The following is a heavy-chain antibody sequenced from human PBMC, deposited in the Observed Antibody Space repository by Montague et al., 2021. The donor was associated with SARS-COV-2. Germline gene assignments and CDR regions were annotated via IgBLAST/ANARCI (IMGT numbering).Heavy chain of an antibody. CDR2: IYYSGST. V-gene: IGHV4-59*01. J-gene: IGHJ6*02. D-gene: IGHD6-13*01. CDR3: ARGGGYYNYGLDV. CDR1: GGSISNYY. Sequence: SXTLSLTCTVSGGSISNYYWSWIRQPPGRGLGWIGYIYYSGSTDYSPSLKSRVTISLDTSKNQFSLKVTSVTAADTAMYYCARGGGYYNYGLDVWGPGTTVTVSS.